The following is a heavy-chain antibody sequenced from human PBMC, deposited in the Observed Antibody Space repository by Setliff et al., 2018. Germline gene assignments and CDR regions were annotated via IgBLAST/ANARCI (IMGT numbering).Heavy chain of an antibody. CDR2: INPKTGGT. D-gene: IGHD3-16*02. J-gene: IGHJ4*02. Sequence: ASVKVSCKASGYTFVGYYLHWVRQAPGQGLEGMGWINPKTGGTNYAQKFQGRVTMTRDASINTAFMHLSSLKSDDMAVYYCAREPYDYIWGSYRSPYFDHWGQGALVTVSS. V-gene: IGHV1-2*02. CDR1: GYTFVGYY. CDR3: AREPYDYIWGSYRSPYFDH.